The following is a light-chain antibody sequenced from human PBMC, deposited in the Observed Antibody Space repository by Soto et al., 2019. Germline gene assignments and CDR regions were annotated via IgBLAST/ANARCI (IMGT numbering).Light chain of an antibody. CDR3: HQYGNSPPT. CDR1: QSVSGSD. V-gene: IGKV3-20*01. J-gene: IGKJ1*01. CDR2: GVS. Sequence: EVVLTQSPGTLSLSPGERATLSCRASQSVSGSDLAWYQQKPGQAPRLLISGVSNRATGTPDRFSGSGSGTDFTLTISSLEPEDFAVFYCHQYGNSPPTFGPGTKVDIK.